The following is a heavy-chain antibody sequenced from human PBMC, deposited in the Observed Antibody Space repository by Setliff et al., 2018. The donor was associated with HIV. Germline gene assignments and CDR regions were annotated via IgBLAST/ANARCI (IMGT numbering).Heavy chain of an antibody. D-gene: IGHD6-19*01. J-gene: IGHJ4*02. CDR1: GGSISNSY. Sequence: SETLSLTCTVSGGSISNSYWTWIRQPPGKGLEWIGYIYTSGSTNYNPSLKSRVIISVDTSKNQLSLKLSSMTAADTAVYYCARARYSSGYYVSFDYWGQGTLVTVSS. CDR3: ARARYSSGYYVSFDY. V-gene: IGHV4-4*08. CDR2: IYTSGST.